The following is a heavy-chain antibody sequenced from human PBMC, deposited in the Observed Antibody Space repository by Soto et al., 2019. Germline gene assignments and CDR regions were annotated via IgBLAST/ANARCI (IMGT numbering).Heavy chain of an antibody. CDR1: GGSVNVNNYY. D-gene: IGHD4-17*01. Sequence: SETLSLTCSVFGGSVNVNNYYWGWVRQPPGKGLEWIGYIYYSGSTNYNPSLKSRVTISVDTSKNQFSLKLSSVTAADTAVYYCARFNYGAYFDYWGQGTLVTVSS. CDR3: ARFNYGAYFDY. J-gene: IGHJ4*02. V-gene: IGHV4-61*01. CDR2: IYYSGST.